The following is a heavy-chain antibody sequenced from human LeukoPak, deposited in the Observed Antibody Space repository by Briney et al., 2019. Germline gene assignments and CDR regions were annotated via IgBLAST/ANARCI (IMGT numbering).Heavy chain of an antibody. CDR1: GYTFTGYY. J-gene: IGHJ4*02. CDR3: ARVIIGGSSSHHYFDY. CDR2: INPNSGGT. V-gene: IGHV1-2*02. Sequence: ASVKVSCKASGYTFTGYYMHWVRQAPGQGLEWMGWINPNSGGTNYAQKFQGRVTMTRDTSISTAYTELSRLRSDDTAVYYCARVIIGGSSSHHYFDYWGQGTLVTVSS. D-gene: IGHD1-26*01.